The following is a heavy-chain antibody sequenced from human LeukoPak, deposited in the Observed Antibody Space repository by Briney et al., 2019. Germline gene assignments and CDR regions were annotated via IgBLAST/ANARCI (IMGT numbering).Heavy chain of an antibody. J-gene: IGHJ4*02. D-gene: IGHD6-6*01. Sequence: GGSLRLSCAASGFTFSSYGMHWARQAPGKGLEWVAFIRYDGSNKYYADSVKGRFTISRDNSKNTLYLQMNSLRAEDTAVYYCAKVLYSSSSYFDYWGQGTLVTVSS. CDR1: GFTFSSYG. CDR3: AKVLYSSSSYFDY. CDR2: IRYDGSNK. V-gene: IGHV3-30*02.